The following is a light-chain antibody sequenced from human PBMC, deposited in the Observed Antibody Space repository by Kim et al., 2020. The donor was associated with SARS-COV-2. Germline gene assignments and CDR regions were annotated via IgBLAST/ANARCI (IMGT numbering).Light chain of an antibody. Sequence: LGQKVRITCQGDSRRSYYASWYQQKPGQAPVLVIYGKNNRTSGIPDRFSGSSSGNTASLTITGAQAEDEADYYCNSRDSSGNHAVFGGGTQLTVL. CDR2: GKN. V-gene: IGLV3-19*01. J-gene: IGLJ7*01. CDR1: SRRSYY. CDR3: NSRDSSGNHAV.